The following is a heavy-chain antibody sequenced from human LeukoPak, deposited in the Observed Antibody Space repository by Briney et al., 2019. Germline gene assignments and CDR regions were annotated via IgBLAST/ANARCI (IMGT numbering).Heavy chain of an antibody. CDR3: ARSDYSSSSPDY. CDR2: MNPNSGNT. D-gene: IGHD6-6*01. J-gene: IGHJ4*02. Sequence: ASVKVSCKASGYTFTSCDINWVRQATGQGLEWMGWMNPNSGNTGYAQKFQGRVTITRNTSISTAYMELSSLRSEDTAVYYCARSDYSSSSPDYWGQGTLVTVSS. CDR1: GYTFTSCD. V-gene: IGHV1-8*03.